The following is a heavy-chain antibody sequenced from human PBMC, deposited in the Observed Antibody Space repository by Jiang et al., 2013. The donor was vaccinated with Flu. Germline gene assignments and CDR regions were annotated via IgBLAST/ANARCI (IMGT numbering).Heavy chain of an antibody. Sequence: VQLLESGGGLIQPGGSLRLSCAASGFTVSSNYMSWVRQAPGKGLEWISVIYSGGSTYYADSVKGRFTISRDNSKNTLYLQMNSLRAEDTAVYYCARIEGYGGNPNDAFDIWGQGTMVTVSS. V-gene: IGHV3-53*01. J-gene: IGHJ3*02. D-gene: IGHD4-23*01. CDR2: IYSGGST. CDR1: GFTVSSNY. CDR3: ARIEGYGGNPNDAFDI.